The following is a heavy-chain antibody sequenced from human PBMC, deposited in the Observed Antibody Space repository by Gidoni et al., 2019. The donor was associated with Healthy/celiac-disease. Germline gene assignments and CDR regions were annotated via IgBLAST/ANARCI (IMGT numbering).Heavy chain of an antibody. Sequence: QVQLVQSGAEVKKPGSSVKVSCKAPEGPFSSYAISWVRQAPGQGLEWMGGIIPIFGTANYEQKFQGRVTITADESTSTAYMELSSLRSEDTAVYYCARDRLPVVAASSRRDAFDIWGQGTMVTVSS. D-gene: IGHD2-15*01. V-gene: IGHV1-69*01. CDR3: ARDRLPVVAASSRRDAFDI. J-gene: IGHJ3*02. CDR2: IIPIFGTA. CDR1: EGPFSSYA.